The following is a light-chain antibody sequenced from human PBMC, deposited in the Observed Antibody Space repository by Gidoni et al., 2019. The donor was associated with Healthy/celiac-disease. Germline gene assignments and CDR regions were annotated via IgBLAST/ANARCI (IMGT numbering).Light chain of an antibody. CDR3: QQYNNWPLT. V-gene: IGKV3-15*01. J-gene: IGKJ1*01. CDR2: GAS. CDR1: QSVSSN. Sequence: EIVMTQSPATLSVSPGERATLSCRASQSVSSNLAWYQQKPGQAPRLLIYGASTRATGIPARFSGSGSWTEFTLTISSLQSEDFAVYYCQQYNNWPLTFGQGTKVEIK.